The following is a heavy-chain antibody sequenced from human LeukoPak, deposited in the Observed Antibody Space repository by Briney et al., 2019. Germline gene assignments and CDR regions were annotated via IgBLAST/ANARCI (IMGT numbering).Heavy chain of an antibody. Sequence: ASVKVSCKASGGTFSRYTISWVRQAPGQGLEWMGGIIPMFGRANYAQKFQGRLTITADESSTTAHMELSGLRSEDTAVYYCATDASIYDSRGYYYLWWGQGTLVTVSS. CDR2: IIPMFGRA. CDR3: ATDASIYDSRGYYYLW. J-gene: IGHJ4*02. CDR1: GGTFSRYT. V-gene: IGHV1-69*13. D-gene: IGHD3-22*01.